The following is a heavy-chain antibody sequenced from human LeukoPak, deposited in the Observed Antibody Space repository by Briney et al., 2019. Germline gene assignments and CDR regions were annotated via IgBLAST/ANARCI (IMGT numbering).Heavy chain of an antibody. Sequence: GGSLRLSCAASGFTFSSYWMTWVRQAPGKGLEWVANIKQHGNEKYYVDSVRGRFTISRDDAKTSVYLQMTSLRVDDTAIYYCARPSALYSYGHGAFDIWGQGTLVTVSS. V-gene: IGHV3-7*01. CDR2: IKQHGNEK. CDR3: ARPSALYSYGHGAFDI. CDR1: GFTFSSYW. D-gene: IGHD5-18*01. J-gene: IGHJ3*02.